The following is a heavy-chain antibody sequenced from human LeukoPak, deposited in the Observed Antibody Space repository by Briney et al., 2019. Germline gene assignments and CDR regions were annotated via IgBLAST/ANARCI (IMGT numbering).Heavy chain of an antibody. V-gene: IGHV3-23*01. D-gene: IGHD5-24*01. Sequence: SGGSLRLSCAASGFTFSSYAMSWVRQAPGKGLEWVSAISGSGGSTYYADSVKGRFTISRDNSKNTLYLQMNSLRAEDTAVYYCARVAGSDGYNYRYYFDYWGQGTLVTVSS. CDR2: ISGSGGST. CDR3: ARVAGSDGYNYRYYFDY. J-gene: IGHJ4*02. CDR1: GFTFSSYA.